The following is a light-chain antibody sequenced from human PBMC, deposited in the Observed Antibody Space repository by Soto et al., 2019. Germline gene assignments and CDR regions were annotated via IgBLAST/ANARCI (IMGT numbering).Light chain of an antibody. Sequence: PGERATLSCRASQRVSSNYLAWYQQKPGQAPRLLIYGASSRATGIPDRFSGSGSGTDFTLTISSLEPEDFAVYYCQQYGSSPLFAFGSGTEVDLK. CDR1: QRVSSNY. CDR2: GAS. CDR3: QQYGSSPLFA. J-gene: IGKJ3*01. V-gene: IGKV3-20*01.